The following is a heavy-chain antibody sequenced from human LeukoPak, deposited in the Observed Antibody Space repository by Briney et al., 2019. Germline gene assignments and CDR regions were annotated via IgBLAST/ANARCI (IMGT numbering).Heavy chain of an antibody. D-gene: IGHD2-2*01. CDR2: IYYSGST. CDR3: AKGVVPAAPSYYYYYMDV. J-gene: IGHJ6*03. CDR1: GGSISSGGYY. Sequence: SETLSLTCTVSGGSISSGGYYWSWIRQHPGKGLEWIGYIYYSGSTYYNPSLKSRVTLSVDTSKNQFSLKLSSVTAADTAVYYCAKGVVPAAPSYYYYYMDVWGKGTTVTVSS. V-gene: IGHV4-31*03.